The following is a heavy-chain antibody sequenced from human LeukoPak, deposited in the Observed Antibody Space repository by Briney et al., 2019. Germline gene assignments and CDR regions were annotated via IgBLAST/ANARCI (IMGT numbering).Heavy chain of an antibody. Sequence: SETLSLTCTVSGGSISSYYWSWIRQPAGKGLEWIGRIYTSWSTNYNPSLKSRVTMSVDTSKNQFSLKLSSVTAADTAVYYCARDFRGYSGYDSYYYYYMDVWGKGTTVTVSS. V-gene: IGHV4-4*07. CDR2: IYTSWST. CDR1: GGSISSYY. J-gene: IGHJ6*03. D-gene: IGHD5-12*01. CDR3: ARDFRGYSGYDSYYYYYMDV.